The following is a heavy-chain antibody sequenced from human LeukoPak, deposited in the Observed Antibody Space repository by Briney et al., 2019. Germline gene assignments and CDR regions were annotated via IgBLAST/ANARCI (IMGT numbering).Heavy chain of an antibody. CDR3: ARRQRDFDY. Sequence: SETLSLTCAVYGGSFSGYYWSWIRQPPGKGLEWIGEINHSGSTNYNPSLKSRVTISVDTSKNQFSLKLSSVTAADTAVYYCARRQRDFDYWGQGTLVTVSS. J-gene: IGHJ4*02. CDR1: GGSFSGYY. V-gene: IGHV4-34*01. CDR2: INHSGST.